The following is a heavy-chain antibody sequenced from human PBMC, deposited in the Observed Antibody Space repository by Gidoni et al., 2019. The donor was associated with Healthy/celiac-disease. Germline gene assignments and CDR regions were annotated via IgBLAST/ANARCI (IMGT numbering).Heavy chain of an antibody. Sequence: QVQLQQWGAGLLKLSATLSLTCAVYGGSFSGYYWSWIRQPPGKGVEWIGENNRSGSTNYNPSLKSRITRSIDKSKNQFSLKLSSVTAADTAVYYCARGRGSGYYYGLDYWGQGTLVTVSS. CDR2: NNRSGST. D-gene: IGHD3-22*01. CDR1: GGSFSGYY. V-gene: IGHV4-34*01. J-gene: IGHJ4*02. CDR3: ARGRGSGYYYGLDY.